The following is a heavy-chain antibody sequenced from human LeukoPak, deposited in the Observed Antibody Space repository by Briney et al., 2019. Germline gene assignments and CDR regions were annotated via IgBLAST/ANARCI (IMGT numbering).Heavy chain of an antibody. J-gene: IGHJ5*02. CDR1: GATFSSYT. CDR2: IITILGIA. CDR3: ARDHPLPPNWFDP. Sequence: SSVKVSCKASGATFSSYTISWVRQAPGQGLEWVGVIITILGIANYAQKFQGRVTITADKSTSTAYMELSSRRSEDTAAYYCARDHPLPPNWFDPWGQGTLVTVSS. V-gene: IGHV1-69*10.